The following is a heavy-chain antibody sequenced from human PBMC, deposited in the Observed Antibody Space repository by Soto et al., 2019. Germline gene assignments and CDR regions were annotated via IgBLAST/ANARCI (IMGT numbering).Heavy chain of an antibody. CDR2: TYYRSKWYN. CDR3: VRQYRDSQYYSGLDV. D-gene: IGHD6-6*01. Sequence: SQTLSLTCALSGDSVSSNSGAWNWIRQSPSKGLEWLGRTYYRSKWYNDFAVSVKSRITINPDTSKNQFSLQLNSVTPEDTAVYYCVRQYRDSQYYSGLDVWGQGTTVTVSS. V-gene: IGHV6-1*01. CDR1: GDSVSSNSGA. J-gene: IGHJ6*02.